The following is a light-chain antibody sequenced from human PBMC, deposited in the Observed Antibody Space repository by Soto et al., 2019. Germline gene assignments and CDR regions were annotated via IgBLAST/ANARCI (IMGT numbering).Light chain of an antibody. Sequence: QSVLNQPASVSGSPGQSITISCTGTSSDVGNYNYVSWYQQHPGKAPKLMIFGVSNRPSGVSDRFSGSKSGNTASLTISGLQAEDEADYHCSSYAGGYYLFGTGTQLTVL. J-gene: IGLJ1*01. V-gene: IGLV2-14*03. CDR1: SSDVGNYNY. CDR3: SSYAGGYYL. CDR2: GVS.